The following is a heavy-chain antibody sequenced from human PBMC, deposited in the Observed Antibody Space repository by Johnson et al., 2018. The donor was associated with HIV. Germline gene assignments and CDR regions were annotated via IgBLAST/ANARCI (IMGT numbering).Heavy chain of an antibody. CDR3: AREEGVGDDYGGKSAFDI. D-gene: IGHD4-23*01. V-gene: IGHV3-66*02. Sequence: EVQLVESGGGVVQPGRSLRLSCAASGFTVSSNHMRWVRQAPGKGLEWVSVIYSGGSTYYADSVKGRFTISRDNSKNTLYLQMNSLRAEDKAVYYCAREEGVGDDYGGKSAFDIWGQGTMVTVSS. CDR1: GFTVSSNH. J-gene: IGHJ3*02. CDR2: IYSGGST.